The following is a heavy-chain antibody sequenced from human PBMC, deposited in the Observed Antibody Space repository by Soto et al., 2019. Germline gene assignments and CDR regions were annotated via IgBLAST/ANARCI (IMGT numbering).Heavy chain of an antibody. J-gene: IGHJ4*02. V-gene: IGHV4-30-4*01. CDR2: IYYSGST. CDR1: GGSISSGDYY. Sequence: QVQLQESGPGLVKPSQTLSLTCTISGGSISSGDYYWSWIRQPPGKGLEWIGCIYYSGSTYYNTYRKSRVTISVDTSKTHVSLKRSSVTAADPAVYYCALTGYYDVDYWGQGTLVPVSS. CDR3: ALTGYYDVDY. D-gene: IGHD3-9*01.